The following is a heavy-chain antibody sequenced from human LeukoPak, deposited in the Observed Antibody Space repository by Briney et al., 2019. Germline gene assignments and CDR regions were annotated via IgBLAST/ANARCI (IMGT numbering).Heavy chain of an antibody. V-gene: IGHV3-48*04. Sequence: GGSLRLSCTASGFTFINYSMNWVRQAPGKGLEWVSYISSSSSTIYYADSVKGRFTISRDNAKNSLYLQMNSLRAEDTAVCYCARDSSPDYWGQGTLVTVSS. CDR2: ISSSSSTI. J-gene: IGHJ4*02. CDR1: GFTFINYS. D-gene: IGHD6-13*01. CDR3: ARDSSPDY.